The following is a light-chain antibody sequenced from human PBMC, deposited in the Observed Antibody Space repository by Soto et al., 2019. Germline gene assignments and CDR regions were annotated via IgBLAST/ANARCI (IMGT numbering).Light chain of an antibody. V-gene: IGKV3-15*01. CDR2: GAS. CDR1: QSVSSN. J-gene: IGKJ5*01. CDR3: QQYNNWPPGGIT. Sequence: EIVMTQSPATLSVSPGERATLSCRASQSVSSNLAWYQQKPGQAPRLLIYGASTRATGIPDRFSGSGSGTEFTLAISRLQSEDFAVYLCQQYNNWPPGGITFGQGTRLEI.